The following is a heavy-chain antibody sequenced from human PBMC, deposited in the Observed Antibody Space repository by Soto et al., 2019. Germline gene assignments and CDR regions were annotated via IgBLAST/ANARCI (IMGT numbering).Heavy chain of an antibody. J-gene: IGHJ2*01. D-gene: IGHD3-10*01. V-gene: IGHV1-3*01. Sequence: QVQLVQSGAEVKKPGASVKVSCKASGYTFTSYAMHWVRQAPGQRLEWMGWINAGNGNTKYSQKFQGRVTITRDTSASTAYMELRSLRSEDTAVYYCAGRGSGSPGYFELWGRGTLVTVSS. CDR1: GYTFTSYA. CDR2: INAGNGNT. CDR3: AGRGSGSPGYFEL.